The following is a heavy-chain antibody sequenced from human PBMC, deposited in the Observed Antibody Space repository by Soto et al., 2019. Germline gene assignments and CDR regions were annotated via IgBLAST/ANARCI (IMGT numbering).Heavy chain of an antibody. CDR3: ARRAECSSTSCYEVYFDY. CDR1: GYTFTSYA. Sequence: ASVKVSCKASGYTFTSYAMHWVRQAPGQRLEWMGWINAGNGNTKYSQKFQGRVTITRDTSASTAYMELSSLRSEDTAVYYCARRAECSSTSCYEVYFDYWGQGTLVTVSS. J-gene: IGHJ4*02. D-gene: IGHD2-2*01. V-gene: IGHV1-3*01. CDR2: INAGNGNT.